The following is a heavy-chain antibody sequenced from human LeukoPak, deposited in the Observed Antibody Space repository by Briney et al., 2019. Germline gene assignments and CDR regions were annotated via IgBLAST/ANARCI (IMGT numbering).Heavy chain of an antibody. Sequence: GGSLRLSCAASGFTFSSYAMSWVRQAPGKGLEWVSSIFGSGARTHYADSVRGRFTISRDNSKNTLYLQMGSLRAEDMAVYYCARGGYDILTGPDYWGQGTQVTVSS. D-gene: IGHD3-9*01. CDR3: ARGGYDILTGPDY. V-gene: IGHV3-23*01. J-gene: IGHJ4*02. CDR1: GFTFSSYA. CDR2: IFGSGART.